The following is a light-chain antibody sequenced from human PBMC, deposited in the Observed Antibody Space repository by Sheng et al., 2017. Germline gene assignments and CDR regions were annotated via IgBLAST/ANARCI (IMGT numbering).Light chain of an antibody. Sequence: EIVLTQSPGALSLSPGERATLSCRPSQSISSTYLAWYQQKPGQAPRLLIYAGSKRATGIPDRFSGSGSGTDFTLTISRLEPEDFAVYHCQLYGRHGRTFGQGTKVEVK. CDR3: QLYGRHGRT. J-gene: IGKJ1*01. CDR1: QSISSTY. CDR2: AGS. V-gene: IGKV3-20*01.